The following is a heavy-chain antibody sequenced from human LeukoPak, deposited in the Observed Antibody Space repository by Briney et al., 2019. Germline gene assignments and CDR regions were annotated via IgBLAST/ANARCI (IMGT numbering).Heavy chain of an antibody. CDR1: GYSFADYW. Sequence: GESLKISCKGSGYSFADYWIGWVRQMPGKGLEWMGIIYPGDSATRYSPSFQGQVTISADESINTAYLQWSSLKASDTAMYYCARHSNDYCDYWGQGTLVTASS. D-gene: IGHD2-2*01. CDR2: IYPGDSAT. CDR3: ARHSNDYCDY. V-gene: IGHV5-51*01. J-gene: IGHJ4*02.